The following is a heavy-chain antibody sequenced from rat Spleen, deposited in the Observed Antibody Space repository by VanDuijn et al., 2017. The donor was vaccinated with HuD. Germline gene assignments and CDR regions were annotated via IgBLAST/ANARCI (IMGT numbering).Heavy chain of an antibody. CDR1: GFTFSDYY. CDR3: ARQDIAAISTDWYFDF. CDR2: ISYDGSST. D-gene: IGHD1-2*01. Sequence: EVQLVESDGGLVQPGRSLKLSCAASGFTFSDYYMAWVRQAPTKGLEWVATISYDGSSTYYRDSVKGRFTISRDNAKSTLYLQMDSLRSEDTATYYCARQDIAAISTDWYFDFWGPGTMVTVSS. V-gene: IGHV5-29*01. J-gene: IGHJ1*01.